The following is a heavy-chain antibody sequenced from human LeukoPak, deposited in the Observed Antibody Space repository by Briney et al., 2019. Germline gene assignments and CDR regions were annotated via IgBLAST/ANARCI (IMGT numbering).Heavy chain of an antibody. V-gene: IGHV1-8*01. J-gene: IGHJ6*02. CDR3: ARSFQQWLADYYYGMDV. Sequence: ASVKVSCKASGYTFTSYDINWVRQATGQGLEWMGWMNPNSGNTGYAQKFQGRVTMTRNTSISTAYMELSSLRSEDTAVYYCARSFQQWLADYYYGMDVWGQGTTVTVSS. D-gene: IGHD6-19*01. CDR2: MNPNSGNT. CDR1: GYTFTSYD.